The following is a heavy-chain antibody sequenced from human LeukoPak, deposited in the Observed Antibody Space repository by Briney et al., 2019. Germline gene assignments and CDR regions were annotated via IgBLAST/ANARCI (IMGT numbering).Heavy chain of an antibody. CDR3: ARDLGMGFFDY. V-gene: IGHV3-21*01. D-gene: IGHD5-24*01. CDR2: ISSSSSYI. CDR1: GFTFSSYS. J-gene: IGHJ4*02. Sequence: GGSLRLSCAASGFTFSSYSMNWVRQAPGKGLEWVSSISSSSSYIYYADSVKGRFTISRDNAKNSLYLQMNSLRAEDTAVYYCARDLGMGFFDYWGQGTLVTVSS.